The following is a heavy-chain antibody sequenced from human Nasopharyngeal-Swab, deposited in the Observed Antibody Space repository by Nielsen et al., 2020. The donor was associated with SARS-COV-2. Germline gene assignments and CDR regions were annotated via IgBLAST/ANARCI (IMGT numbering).Heavy chain of an antibody. CDR3: AKKTIIEGDAFDI. V-gene: IGHV4-61*03. Sequence: SETLSLSCTVSGGSVSSGSYYWSWIRQPPGKGLEWIGYIYYSGSTNYNPSLKSRVTISVDTSKNHFPLKLSSVTAADTAIYYCAKKTIIEGDAFDIWGQGTMVTVSS. J-gene: IGHJ3*02. CDR2: IYYSGST. CDR1: GGSVSSGSYY. D-gene: IGHD1-14*01.